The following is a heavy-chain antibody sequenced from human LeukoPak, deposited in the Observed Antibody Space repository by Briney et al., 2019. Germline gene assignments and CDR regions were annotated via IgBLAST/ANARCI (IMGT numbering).Heavy chain of an antibody. CDR2: IYSGGST. D-gene: IGHD6-13*01. CDR3: ARDISVGSSSWEYYFDY. Sequence: PGGSLRLSCAASGFTVSSNYMSWVRQAPGKGLEWVSVIYSGGSTYYADSVKGRFTISRDNSKNTLYLQMNSLRAEDTAVYYCARDISVGSSSWEYYFDYWGQGTLVTVSS. CDR1: GFTVSSNY. V-gene: IGHV3-66*01. J-gene: IGHJ4*02.